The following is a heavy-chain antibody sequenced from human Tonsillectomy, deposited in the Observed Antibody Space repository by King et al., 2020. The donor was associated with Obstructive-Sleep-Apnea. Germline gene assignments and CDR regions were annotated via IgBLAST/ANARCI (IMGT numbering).Heavy chain of an antibody. Sequence: QLVQSGGGLVQPGGSLRLSCAASGFTFSSYAMNWVRQPPGKGLEWVSVIRGGGSGTYYADFGKGRFTISRDNSKNTLYLQMNSLRAEDTAVYYCAKPQGYYYGSGSFDYWGQGTLVTVSS. CDR2: IRGGGSGT. V-gene: IGHV3-23*04. CDR1: GFTFSSYA. J-gene: IGHJ4*02. CDR3: AKPQGYYYGSGSFDY. D-gene: IGHD3-10*01.